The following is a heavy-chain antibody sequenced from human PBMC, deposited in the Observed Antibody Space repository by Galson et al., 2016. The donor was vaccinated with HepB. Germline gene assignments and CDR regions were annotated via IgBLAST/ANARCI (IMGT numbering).Heavy chain of an antibody. Sequence: LSLTCAVSGDSISGTTYSWTWIRQPPGKGLEWIGYIYASGSAYYNPSLKSRVSISVDRSKNQFSLRLSSVTAADTAVYFCARTGWNDSHYFDYWGQGTLVTVSS. CDR3: ARTGWNDSHYFDY. CDR1: GDSISGTTYS. D-gene: IGHD1-1*01. CDR2: IYASGSA. V-gene: IGHV4-30-2*01. J-gene: IGHJ4*02.